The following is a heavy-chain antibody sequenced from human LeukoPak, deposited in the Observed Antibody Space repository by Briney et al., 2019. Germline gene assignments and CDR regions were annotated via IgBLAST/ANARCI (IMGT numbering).Heavy chain of an antibody. CDR3: ARGNSGWYSVFDL. CDR2: INPSVDST. J-gene: IGHJ5*02. D-gene: IGHD6-19*01. CDR1: GYTFNSNH. V-gene: IGHV1-46*02. Sequence: ASVKVSCKASGYTFNSNHMHWVRQAPGQGLEWMGKINPSVDSTSYAQKFQGRVTMTRDTSTSTVYMDLSSLKAKDTAVYYCARGNSGWYSVFDLWGQGTLVTVSS.